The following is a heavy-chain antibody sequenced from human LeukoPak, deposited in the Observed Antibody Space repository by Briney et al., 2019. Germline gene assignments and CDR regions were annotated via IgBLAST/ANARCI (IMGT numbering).Heavy chain of an antibody. CDR2: INPSGGST. D-gene: IGHD3-3*01. Sequence: ASVKVSCKASGYTFTSYYMHWVRQAPGQGLEWMGIINPSGGSTSYAQKFQGRVTMTRDMSTSTVYMELSSLRSEDTAVYYCARDLRDFWSGYYVFDYWGQGTLVTVSS. CDR1: GYTFTSYY. J-gene: IGHJ4*02. CDR3: ARDLRDFWSGYYVFDY. V-gene: IGHV1-46*01.